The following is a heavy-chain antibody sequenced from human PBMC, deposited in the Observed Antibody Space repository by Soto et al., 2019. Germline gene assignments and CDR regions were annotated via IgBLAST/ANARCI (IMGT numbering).Heavy chain of an antibody. CDR3: ASPSERRWLQLYYFDY. Sequence: GGSLRLSCAASGFTFSSYAMHWVRQAPGKGLEWVAVISYDGSNKYYADSVKGRFTISRDNSKNTLYLQMNSLRAEDAAVYYCASPSERRWLQLYYFDYWGQGTLVTVSS. D-gene: IGHD1-1*01. CDR1: GFTFSSYA. J-gene: IGHJ4*02. V-gene: IGHV3-30-3*01. CDR2: ISYDGSNK.